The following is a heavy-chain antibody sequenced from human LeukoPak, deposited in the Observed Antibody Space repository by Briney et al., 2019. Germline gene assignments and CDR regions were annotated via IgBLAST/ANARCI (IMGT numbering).Heavy chain of an antibody. D-gene: IGHD3-10*01. CDR1: GFTFSSYP. J-gene: IGHJ6*03. V-gene: IGHV3-23*01. Sequence: GGSLRLSCAASGFTFSSYPMSWVRQAPGKGLEWVSAISGNGGSTYYADSVKGRFTISRDNSKNTLYLQMNNLRAEDTAVYYCAKCPMAYYYNMDVWGKGTTVTVSS. CDR3: AKCPMAYYYNMDV. CDR2: ISGNGGST.